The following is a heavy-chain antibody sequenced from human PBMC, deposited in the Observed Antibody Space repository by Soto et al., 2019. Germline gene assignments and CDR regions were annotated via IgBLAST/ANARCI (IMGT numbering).Heavy chain of an antibody. J-gene: IGHJ6*02. D-gene: IGHD3-3*01. V-gene: IGHV1-69*13. Sequence: GSSVKVSCKASGGTFSSYAISWVRQAPGQGLEWMGGIIPIFGTANYAQKFQGRVTITADESTSTAYMELSSLRSEDTAVYYCARDRYYDFWSGSTNPRSAYYYYDMDVWGQGTTVTVSS. CDR1: GGTFSSYA. CDR2: IIPIFGTA. CDR3: ARDRYYDFWSGSTNPRSAYYYYDMDV.